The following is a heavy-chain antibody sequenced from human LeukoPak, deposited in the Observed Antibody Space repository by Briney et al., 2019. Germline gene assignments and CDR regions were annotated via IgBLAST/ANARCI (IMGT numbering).Heavy chain of an antibody. J-gene: IGHJ4*02. CDR2: IIPNNGGT. V-gene: IGHV1-2*02. D-gene: IGHD1-14*01. Sequence: ASVKVSCKTSGYTFTDYYMHWVRQAPGQGLEWMGWIIPNNGGTNYAQKFQGRVTMTRDTSISTAFMELSRLRSDDTAIYYCAGANQNYFDYWGQGTLVTVSS. CDR3: AGANQNYFDY. CDR1: GYTFTDYY.